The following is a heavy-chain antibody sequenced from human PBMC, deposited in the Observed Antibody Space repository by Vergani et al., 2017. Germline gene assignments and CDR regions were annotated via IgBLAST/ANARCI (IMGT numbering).Heavy chain of an antibody. J-gene: IGHJ6*04. CDR1: GFTFSSSD. D-gene: IGHD1-1*01. CDR2: IGVDGDR. CDR3: AKEFCGTGNCYGWNHLEV. V-gene: IGHV3-13*01. Sequence: EVQLLESGGGLVQPGGSLRLSCTVSGFTFSSSDFHWVRQTAGKGLEWVSSIGVDGDRYYSDSVKGRFTISRDNGQSYLYLDMDNLRVEDTAVYFCAKEFCGTGNCYGWNHLEVWGEGTSVTVSS.